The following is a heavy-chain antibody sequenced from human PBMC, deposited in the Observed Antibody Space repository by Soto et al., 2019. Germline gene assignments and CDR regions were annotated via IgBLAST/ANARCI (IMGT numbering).Heavy chain of an antibody. J-gene: IGHJ6*02. CDR1: GDSISSGNKY. V-gene: IGHV4-30-4*01. Sequence: QVQLRESGPGLVMPSQTLSLTCTVSGDSISSGNKYWSWIRQPPGKGLEWIGYIFSSGTTYYNPSLTSRLTMSLAASQNQFSLKLNSLTDPDTAVYFCARVPSPFDYSYAMAVWGQGTTVTVSS. D-gene: IGHD3-16*01. CDR2: IFSSGTT. CDR3: ARVPSPFDYSYAMAV.